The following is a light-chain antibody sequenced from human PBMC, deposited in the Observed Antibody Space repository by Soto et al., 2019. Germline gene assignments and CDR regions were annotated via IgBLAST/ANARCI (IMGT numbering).Light chain of an antibody. CDR1: QIFNSKY. CDR3: QQYRTLWT. J-gene: IGKJ1*01. CDR2: GAS. V-gene: IGKV3-20*01. Sequence: EIVLTQSPGTLSLSPGESATLSCRASQIFNSKYLAWYQQKPGQAPRLLIYGASSRASGIPDRFSGSASGTDFTLTINRLEPDDSAVYYCQQYRTLWTFGQGTRVEIK.